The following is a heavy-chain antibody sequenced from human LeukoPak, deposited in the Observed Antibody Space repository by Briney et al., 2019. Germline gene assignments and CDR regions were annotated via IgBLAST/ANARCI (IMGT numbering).Heavy chain of an antibody. D-gene: IGHD4-17*01. Sequence: SQTLSLTCTVSGGSINSYYRSCVRQPPGKGLEWIGYIYYSGSTNYNPSLKSRVTISVDTSKNQFSLKLSSVTAADTAVYYCARDSPDYDDDFDIWGQGTMVTVSS. CDR1: GGSINSYY. CDR3: ARDSPDYDDDFDI. J-gene: IGHJ3*02. CDR2: IYYSGST. V-gene: IGHV4-59*01.